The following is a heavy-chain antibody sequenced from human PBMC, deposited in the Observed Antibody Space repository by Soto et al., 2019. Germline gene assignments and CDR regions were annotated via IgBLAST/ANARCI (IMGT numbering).Heavy chain of an antibody. Sequence: SVKVSCKASGGTFSSYAISWVRQAPGQGLEWMGGIIPIFGTANYAQKFQGRVTITADESTSTAYMELSSLRSEDTAVYYCATSTKAQLRLLRGNWSDPWGQGTMVTVSS. J-gene: IGHJ5*02. CDR3: ATSTKAQLRLLRGNWSDP. D-gene: IGHD1-26*01. CDR1: GGTFSSYA. CDR2: IIPIFGTA. V-gene: IGHV1-69*13.